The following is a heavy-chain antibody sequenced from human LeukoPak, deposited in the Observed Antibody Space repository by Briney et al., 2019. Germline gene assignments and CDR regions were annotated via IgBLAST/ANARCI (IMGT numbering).Heavy chain of an antibody. CDR3: ARGGGSSPTGYYYYYMDV. CDR2: IIPIFGTA. Sequence: SVKVSCMASGGTFSSYAISWVRQAPGQGLEWMGRIIPIFGTANYAQKFQGRVTITTDESTSTAYMELSSLRSEDTAVYYCARGGGSSPTGYYYYYMDVRGKGTTVTVSS. V-gene: IGHV1-69*05. CDR1: GGTFSSYA. D-gene: IGHD6-13*01. J-gene: IGHJ6*03.